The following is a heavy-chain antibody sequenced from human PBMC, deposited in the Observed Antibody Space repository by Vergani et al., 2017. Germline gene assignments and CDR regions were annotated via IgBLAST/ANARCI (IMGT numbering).Heavy chain of an antibody. D-gene: IGHD3-16*01. Sequence: QVQLQESGPGLVKPPGTLSLTCAVSSGSISSSHWWTWVRQPPGKGLEWIGEIYHSGITNYNPSLKSRVTISVDKSKNQFSLRLSSVTAADTAVYSCARGLSTYYYFYGLVFWCQGTTVTVSS. J-gene: IGHJ6*02. CDR3: ARGLSTYYYFYGLVF. CDR2: IYHSGIT. V-gene: IGHV4-4*01. CDR1: SGSISSSHW.